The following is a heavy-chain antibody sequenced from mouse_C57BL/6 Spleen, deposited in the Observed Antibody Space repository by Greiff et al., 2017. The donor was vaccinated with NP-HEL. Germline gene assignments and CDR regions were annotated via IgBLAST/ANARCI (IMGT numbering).Heavy chain of an antibody. CDR2: INPYNGDT. CDR3: AREFGRAYGSSYSWYFDV. V-gene: IGHV1-37*01. J-gene: IGHJ1*03. Sequence: EVQLQESGPELVKPGASVKISCKASGYSFTGYFMNWVKQSHGKSLEWIGRINPYNGDTFYNQKFKGKATLTVDKSSSTDHMELLSLTSEDFAVYYCAREFGRAYGSSYSWYFDVWGTGTTVTVSS. D-gene: IGHD1-1*01. CDR1: GYSFTGYF.